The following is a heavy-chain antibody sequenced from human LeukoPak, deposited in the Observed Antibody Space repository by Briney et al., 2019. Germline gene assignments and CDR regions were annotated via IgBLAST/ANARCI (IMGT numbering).Heavy chain of an antibody. CDR2: ISRRGDRT. CDR3: AKELRPNDY. CDR1: GFTFSSSA. D-gene: IGHD2-15*01. Sequence: SGGSLRLSCAASGFTFSSSAMSWVRQAPGKGLEFVSGISRRGDRTFYADSVKGRFTISRDSSIDTLFLQMNSLRVEDTAVYFCAKELRPNDYWGQGTLVTVSS. J-gene: IGHJ4*02. V-gene: IGHV3-23*01.